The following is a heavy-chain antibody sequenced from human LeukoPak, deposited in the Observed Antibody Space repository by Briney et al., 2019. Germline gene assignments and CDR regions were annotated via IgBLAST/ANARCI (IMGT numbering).Heavy chain of an antibody. D-gene: IGHD2-15*01. V-gene: IGHV3-33*01. CDR2: IWYDGNNK. CDR3: ARAPPYCSGGACYFDY. CDR1: GFSFSTYG. Sequence: GGSLRLSCAASGFSFSTYGMHWVRQAPGKGLEWVAVIWYDGNNKYYADSVKGRFTVSRDNSKNTLFLQMNSLRAEDSAVYYCARAPPYCSGGACYFDYWGQGTLVTVSS. J-gene: IGHJ4*02.